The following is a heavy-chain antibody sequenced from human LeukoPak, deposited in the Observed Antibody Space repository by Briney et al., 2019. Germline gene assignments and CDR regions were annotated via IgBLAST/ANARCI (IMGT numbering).Heavy chain of an antibody. J-gene: IGHJ4*02. CDR2: ISSSSSYI. CDR1: GFTFSSYS. Sequence: GGSLRLSCAASGFTFSSYSMNWVRQAPGKGLEWVSSISSSSSYIYYADSVKGRFTISRDNAKNSLYLQMNSLRAEDTAVYYCARVERNGYSYGLIDYWGQGTLVTVSS. D-gene: IGHD5-18*01. V-gene: IGHV3-21*01. CDR3: ARVERNGYSYGLIDY.